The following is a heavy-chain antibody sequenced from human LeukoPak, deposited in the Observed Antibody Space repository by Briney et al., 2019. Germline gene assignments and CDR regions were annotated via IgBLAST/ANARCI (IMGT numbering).Heavy chain of an antibody. CDR1: GFTFSSYW. CDR2: INSDGSST. Sequence: GGSLRLSCAASGFTFSSYWMHWVRQAPGKGLVWVSRINSDGSSTSYADSVKGRSTISRDNAKNTLYLQMNSLRAEDTAVYYCEAARPGVPFDYWGQGTLVTVSS. J-gene: IGHJ4*02. D-gene: IGHD6-6*01. CDR3: EAARPGVPFDY. V-gene: IGHV3-74*01.